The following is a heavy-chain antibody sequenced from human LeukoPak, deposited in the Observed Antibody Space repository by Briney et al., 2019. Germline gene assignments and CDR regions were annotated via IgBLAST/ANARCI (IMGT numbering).Heavy chain of an antibody. CDR3: ARTRSKNYGGNSLSFYFDY. CDR1: GGSISSGDYY. V-gene: IGHV4-30-4*01. D-gene: IGHD4-23*01. Sequence: PSQTLSLTCTVSGGSISSGDYYWSWIRQPPGKGLEWIGYIYYSGSTYYNPSLKSRVTISVDTSKNQFSLKLSSVTAADTAVYYCARTRSKNYGGNSLSFYFDYWGQGTLVTVSS. J-gene: IGHJ4*02. CDR2: IYYSGST.